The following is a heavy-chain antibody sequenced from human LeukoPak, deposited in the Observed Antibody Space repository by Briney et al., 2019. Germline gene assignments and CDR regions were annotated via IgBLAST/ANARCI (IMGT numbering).Heavy chain of an antibody. CDR1: GFTFSIYW. CDR2: IKHDGSEK. J-gene: IGHJ4*02. V-gene: IGHV3-7*01. CDR3: ARDQTPFV. Sequence: GRYLSLSCAASGFTFSIYWMTCVRQAPGKGLEWVANIKHDGSEKYYVDSVKGRFTISRDNAKNSLYLQMDSLRAEDTAVYYCARDQTPFVWGQGALVSVSS.